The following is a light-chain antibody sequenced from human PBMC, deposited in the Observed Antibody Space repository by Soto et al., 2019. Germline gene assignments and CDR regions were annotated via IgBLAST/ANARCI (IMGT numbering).Light chain of an antibody. J-gene: IGKJ4*01. CDR3: KKLESYPST. CDR1: QGISNF. CDR2: AAS. Sequence: IQSTQPPSSLSAFVGNRATITRSANQGISNFLAWYQQKPGKVTKLLIYAASTLQSGVPYRFSGSESGTDFTLTISSLQTEDLATYDCKKLESYPSTFGGGTKVDIK. V-gene: IGKV1-9*01.